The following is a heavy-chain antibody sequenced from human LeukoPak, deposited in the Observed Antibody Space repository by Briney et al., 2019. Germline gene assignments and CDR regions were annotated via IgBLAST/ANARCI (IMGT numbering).Heavy chain of an antibody. D-gene: IGHD5-18*01. Sequence: ASVKVSCKASGYTFTNYHMNWVRQAPGQGLEWMGIINPSGGSTTNAQKFQGRVIMTRDMSTSTVYMELNSLRAEDTAVYYCANDLGWIQLNLGRGQGTLVTVSS. V-gene: IGHV1-46*01. CDR1: GYTFTNYH. CDR3: ANDLGWIQLNLG. J-gene: IGHJ4*02. CDR2: INPSGGST.